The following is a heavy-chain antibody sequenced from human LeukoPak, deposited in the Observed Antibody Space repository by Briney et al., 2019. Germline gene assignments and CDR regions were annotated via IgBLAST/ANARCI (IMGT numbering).Heavy chain of an antibody. CDR3: ARDLRYYDSSGYYYLLDY. V-gene: IGHV4-39*07. CDR1: GGSISSSSYY. J-gene: IGHJ4*02. D-gene: IGHD3-22*01. CDR2: IYYSGST. Sequence: SETLSLTCTVSGGSISSSSYYWGWIRQPPGKGLEWIGSIYYSGSTYYNPSLKSRVTISVDTSKNQFSLKLSSVTAADTAVYYCARDLRYYDSSGYYYLLDYWGQGTLVTVSS.